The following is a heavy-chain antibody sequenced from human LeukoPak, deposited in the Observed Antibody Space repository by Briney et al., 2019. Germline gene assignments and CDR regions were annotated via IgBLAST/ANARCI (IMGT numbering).Heavy chain of an antibody. V-gene: IGHV4-59*12. CDR2: ICNTGTT. CDR1: GGSIGNYY. J-gene: IGHJ3*02. D-gene: IGHD2-2*01. CDR3: ASSLIVVVPAAIEIDAFDI. Sequence: SETLSLTCTVSGGSIGNYYWSWIRQPPGKGLEWIAFICNTGTTSYNPSLKSRVTISVDTSKNQFSLKLSSVTAADTAVYYCASSLIVVVPAAIEIDAFDIWGQGTMVTVSS.